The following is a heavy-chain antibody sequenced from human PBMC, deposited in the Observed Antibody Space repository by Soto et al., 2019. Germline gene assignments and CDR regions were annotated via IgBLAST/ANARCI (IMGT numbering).Heavy chain of an antibody. CDR3: ARDLGYYDFWSGPFNWFEP. V-gene: IGHV4-38-2*02. J-gene: IGHJ5*02. CDR1: GYSISSGYY. D-gene: IGHD3-3*01. CDR2: IYHSGST. Sequence: SLTCAVSGYSISSGYYWGWIRQPPWKGLEWIGSIYHSGSTYYNPSLKSRVTISVDTSKNQFSLKLSSVTAADTAVYYCARDLGYYDFWSGPFNWFEPWGEGTLVTVSS.